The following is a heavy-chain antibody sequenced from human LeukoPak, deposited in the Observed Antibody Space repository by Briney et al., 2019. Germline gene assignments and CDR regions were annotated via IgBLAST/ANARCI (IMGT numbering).Heavy chain of an antibody. CDR1: GGTPHYYG. D-gene: IGHD1/OR15-1a*01. Sequence: GGSLRLSCADSGGTPHYYGTSWVRQAPGKGLEWVSGINWDGTNTYYAESVKGRFTISRDSAEKSLYLQMNSLRDDDTAFYYCVKDLRTNWYRIDYRGQGTLVTVSS. J-gene: IGHJ4*02. CDR2: INWDGTNT. V-gene: IGHV3-20*04. CDR3: VKDLRTNWYRIDY.